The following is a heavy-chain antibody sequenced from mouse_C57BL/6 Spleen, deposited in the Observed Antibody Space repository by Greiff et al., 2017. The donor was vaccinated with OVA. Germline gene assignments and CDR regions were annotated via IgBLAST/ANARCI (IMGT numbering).Heavy chain of an antibody. CDR2: IYPGSGSP. CDR1: GYTFTSYW. V-gene: IGHV1-55*01. J-gene: IGHJ1*03. Sequence: VQLQQPGAELVKPGASVKMSCKASGYTFTSYWITWVKQRPGQGLEWIGDIYPGSGSPNYNEKFKSKATLTVDTSSSTAYMQLSSLTSEDSAVYYCARRDTPDFDVWGTGTTVTVSS. CDR3: ARRDTPDFDV.